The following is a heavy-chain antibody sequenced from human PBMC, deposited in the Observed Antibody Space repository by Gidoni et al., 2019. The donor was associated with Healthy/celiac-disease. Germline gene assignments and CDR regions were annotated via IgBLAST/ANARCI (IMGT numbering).Heavy chain of an antibody. D-gene: IGHD6-19*01. CDR3: ARSDSSGLLFDY. J-gene: IGHJ4*02. CDR1: GFTFISYD. CDR2: IGTAGDT. V-gene: IGHV3-13*04. Sequence: EVQLVESGGGLVQPGGSLRLSCAASGFTFISYDMPWVRQATGKGLEWVSAIGTAGDTYYPGSVKGRFTISRENAKNSLYLQMNSLRAGDTAVYYCARSDSSGLLFDYWGQGTLVTVSS.